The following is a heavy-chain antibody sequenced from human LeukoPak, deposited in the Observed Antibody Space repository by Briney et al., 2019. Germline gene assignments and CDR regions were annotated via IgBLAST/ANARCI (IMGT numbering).Heavy chain of an antibody. J-gene: IGHJ4*02. Sequence: GRSLRLSCAASGFTFDDYAMHWVRQAPGKGLEWVSGISWNSGSIGYADSVKGRFTISGDNAKNSLYLQMNSLRAENTALYYCAKALNAGPYFDYWGQGTLVTVSS. CDR1: GFTFDDYA. D-gene: IGHD2-8*01. CDR3: AKALNAGPYFDY. CDR2: ISWNSGSI. V-gene: IGHV3-9*01.